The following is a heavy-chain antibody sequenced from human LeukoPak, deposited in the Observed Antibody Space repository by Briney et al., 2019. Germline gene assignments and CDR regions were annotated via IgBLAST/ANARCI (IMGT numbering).Heavy chain of an antibody. V-gene: IGHV1-58*02. CDR1: GFTFFNSA. D-gene: IGHD3-16*01. CDR2: IVVGSGHT. J-gene: IGHJ6*03. Sequence: SVKVSCKASGFTFFNSAMQWVRQARGQRLEWIGWIVVGSGHTNYAQKFQERVTITRDMSTGTAYMELGSLRSEDTAVYYCAATAYYDKDYYMDVWGKGTTVIVSS. CDR3: AATAYYDKDYYMDV.